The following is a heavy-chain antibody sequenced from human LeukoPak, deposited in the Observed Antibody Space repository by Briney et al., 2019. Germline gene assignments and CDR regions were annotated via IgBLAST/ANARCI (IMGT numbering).Heavy chain of an antibody. CDR1: GFTFGDYG. CDR3: ARDQSGPYCGGDCYPFDY. Sequence: GGSLGLSCAASGFTFGDYGMSWVRQAPGKGLEWVSDINWNGGSTGYADSVKGRFTISRDNAKNSLFLQMNSLRAEDTALYYCARDQSGPYCGGDCYPFDYWGQGTLVTVSS. D-gene: IGHD2-21*02. CDR2: INWNGGST. V-gene: IGHV3-20*04. J-gene: IGHJ4*02.